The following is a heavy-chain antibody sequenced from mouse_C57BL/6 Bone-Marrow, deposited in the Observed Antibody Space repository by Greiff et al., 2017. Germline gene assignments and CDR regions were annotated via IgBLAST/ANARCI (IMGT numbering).Heavy chain of an antibody. CDR3: ARNYYDYDY. J-gene: IGHJ2*01. CDR2: INPNNGGT. D-gene: IGHD2-4*01. Sequence: EVQLQQSGPELVKPGASVKISCKASGYTFTDYYMNWVKQSHGKSLEWIGDINPNNGGTSYNQKFKGKATLTVDKSSSTAYMELRSLTSEDSAVYYCARNYYDYDYWGQGTTLTVSS. V-gene: IGHV1-26*01. CDR1: GYTFTDYY.